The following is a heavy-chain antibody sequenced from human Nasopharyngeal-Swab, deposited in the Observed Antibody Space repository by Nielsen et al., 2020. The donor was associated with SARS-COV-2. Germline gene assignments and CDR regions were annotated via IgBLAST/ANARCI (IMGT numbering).Heavy chain of an antibody. J-gene: IGHJ4*02. Sequence: LRLSCAVSGGSISSGGYSWSWIRQPPGKGLEWIGYIYHSGSTYYNPSLKSRVTISVDRSKNQFSLKLSSVTAADTAVYYCARHLAVAGDFDYWGQGTLVTVSS. V-gene: IGHV4-30-2*01. CDR2: IYHSGST. CDR1: GGSISSGGYS. D-gene: IGHD6-19*01. CDR3: ARHLAVAGDFDY.